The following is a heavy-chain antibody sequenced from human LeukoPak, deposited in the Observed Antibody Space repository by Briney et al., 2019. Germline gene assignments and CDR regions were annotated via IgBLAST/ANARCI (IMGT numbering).Heavy chain of an antibody. CDR3: ARIVDYGDYPYYMDV. J-gene: IGHJ6*03. D-gene: IGHD4-17*01. CDR2: ISSSGSTI. Sequence: GGSLRLACAASGFTFSSYEMNWVRQAPGKGLEWVSYISSSGSTIYYADSVKGRFTISRDNAKNSLYLQMNSLRAEDTAVYCCARIVDYGDYPYYMDVWGRGTTVTISS. V-gene: IGHV3-48*03. CDR1: GFTFSSYE.